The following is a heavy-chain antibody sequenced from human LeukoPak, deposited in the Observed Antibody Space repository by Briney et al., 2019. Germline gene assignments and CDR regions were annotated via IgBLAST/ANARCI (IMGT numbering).Heavy chain of an antibody. CDR1: GFTFSSYW. V-gene: IGHV3-74*01. D-gene: IGHD2-8*01. CDR2: INGDGSST. CDR3: ARDPGGVVYFDY. J-gene: IGHJ4*02. Sequence: GGSLRLSCAASGFTFSSYWMHWVRQAPGKGLVWVSRINGDGSSTNYAGSVKGRFTISRDNAKNTLYLQMNTLRAEDTAVYYCARDPGGVVYFDYWGQGTLVTVSS.